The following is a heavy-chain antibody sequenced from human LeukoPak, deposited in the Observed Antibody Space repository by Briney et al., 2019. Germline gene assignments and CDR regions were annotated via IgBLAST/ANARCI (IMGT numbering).Heavy chain of an antibody. CDR1: GYTFTSYG. V-gene: IGHV1-69*13. J-gene: IGHJ5*02. CDR3: ARGGVVVVAATMEYNWFDP. Sequence: SVKVSCKASGYTFTSYGISWVRQAPGQGLEWMGGIIPIFGTANYAQKFQGRVTITADESTSTAYMELSSLRSEDTAVYYCARGGVVVVAATMEYNWFDPWGQGTLVTVSS. CDR2: IIPIFGTA. D-gene: IGHD2-15*01.